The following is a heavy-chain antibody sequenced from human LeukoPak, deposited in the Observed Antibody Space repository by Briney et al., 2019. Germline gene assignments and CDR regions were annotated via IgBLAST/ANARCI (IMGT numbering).Heavy chain of an antibody. CDR1: GYTLTELS. CDR2: FDAEDGET. V-gene: IGHV1-24*01. D-gene: IGHD2-2*01. CDR3: ATRRISRSTRYKWFDP. Sequence: GASVKVSCKVSGYTLTELSMHWVRQAPGKGLEWMGAFDAEDGETIYAQKFQGRVTMTEDTPTDTAYMELSSLRSEDTAVYYCATRRISRSTRYKWFDPWGQGTLVTVSS. J-gene: IGHJ5*02.